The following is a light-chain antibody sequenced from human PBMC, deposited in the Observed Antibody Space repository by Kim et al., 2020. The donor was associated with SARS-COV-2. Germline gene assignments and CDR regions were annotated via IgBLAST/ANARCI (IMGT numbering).Light chain of an antibody. J-gene: IGKJ3*01. Sequence: DIQMSQSPSSLSASVGDRVTITCRASQGIRNYLAWYQQKPGTVPKLLIYAAGTLQSGVSSRFSGSGSGTDFTLTISSLQPEDVATYYCQKYNSAPFAFGPGTKVDIK. CDR1: QGIRNY. CDR3: QKYNSAPFA. V-gene: IGKV1-27*01. CDR2: AAG.